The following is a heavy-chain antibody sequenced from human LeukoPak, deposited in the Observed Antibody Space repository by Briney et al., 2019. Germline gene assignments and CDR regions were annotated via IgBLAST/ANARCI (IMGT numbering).Heavy chain of an antibody. Sequence: ASVKVSCKASGYTFTGYYMHWVRQAPGQGLEWMGWINPNSGGTNYAQKFQGRVTMTRDTSISTAYMELSRLRSDDTAVYYCARAGIVVVPAASNWFDPWGQGTLVTVSS. CDR1: GYTFTGYY. J-gene: IGHJ5*02. D-gene: IGHD2-2*01. V-gene: IGHV1-2*02. CDR2: INPNSGGT. CDR3: ARAGIVVVPAASNWFDP.